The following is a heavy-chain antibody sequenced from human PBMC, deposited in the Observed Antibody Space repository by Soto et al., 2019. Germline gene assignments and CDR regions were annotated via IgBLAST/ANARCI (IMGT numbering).Heavy chain of an antibody. V-gene: IGHV4-59*01. CDR2: IFYSGST. Sequence: QVQLQESGPGLVKPSETLSLTCTVSGGSISNYYLSWIRQPPGKGLEWIGCIFYSGSTNYSPSLRSRVTISVDPSKTQFSLELSSVTAADTAVYYCARDGKVSGSATHWFDPWGQGTLVTVSS. D-gene: IGHD1-26*01. J-gene: IGHJ5*02. CDR1: GGSISNYY. CDR3: ARDGKVSGSATHWFDP.